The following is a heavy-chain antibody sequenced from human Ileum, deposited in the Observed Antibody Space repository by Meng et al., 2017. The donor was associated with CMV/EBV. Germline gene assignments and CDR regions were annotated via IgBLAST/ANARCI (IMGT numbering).Heavy chain of an antibody. D-gene: IGHD1-1*01. CDR1: GDNFISYD. V-gene: IGHV1-8*01. Sequence: ASVKVSCKVSGDNFISYDINWVRQATGQGLEWMGWMNPKTNNLGYAQKFQGRVTMTRNNSISTAYMELSSLRSEDTAVYYCARANWNDGIIENWLDPWGQGTLVTVS. CDR2: MNPKTNNL. J-gene: IGHJ5*02. CDR3: ARANWNDGIIENWLDP.